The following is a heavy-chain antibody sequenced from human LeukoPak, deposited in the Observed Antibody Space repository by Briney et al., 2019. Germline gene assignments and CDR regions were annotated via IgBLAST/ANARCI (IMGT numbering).Heavy chain of an antibody. CDR2: ISSSGSTI. V-gene: IGHV3-48*03. D-gene: IGHD3-10*01. CDR1: GFTFSSYE. Sequence: PGGSLRLSFAACGFTFSSYEMNWVRQAPGKGLESVSYISSSGSTIYYADSVKGRFTISRDNAKNSLYLQMNSLRAEDTAVYYCARRRYGSGDIDYWGQGTLVTVSS. CDR3: ARRRYGSGDIDY. J-gene: IGHJ4*02.